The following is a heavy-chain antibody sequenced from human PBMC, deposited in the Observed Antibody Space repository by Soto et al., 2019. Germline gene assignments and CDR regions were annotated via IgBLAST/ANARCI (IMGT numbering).Heavy chain of an antibody. CDR3: ARVGSGIAAPAGYYYYMDV. Sequence: SETLSLTCTVSGGSISSYYWSWIRQPPGKGLEWIGYIYYSGSTNYNPSLKSRVTISVDTSKNQFSLKLSSVTAADTAVYYCARVGSGIAAPAGYYYYMDVWGKGTTVTVSS. CDR2: IYYSGST. V-gene: IGHV4-59*01. J-gene: IGHJ6*03. D-gene: IGHD6-13*01. CDR1: GGSISSYY.